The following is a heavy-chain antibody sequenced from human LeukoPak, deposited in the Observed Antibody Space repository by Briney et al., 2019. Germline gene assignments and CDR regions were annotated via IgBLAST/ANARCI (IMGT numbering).Heavy chain of an antibody. CDR3: ARDLLFGATSYFDQ. CDR1: GLTFSNYA. CDR2: VSDSGYTT. Sequence: GGSLRLSCAASGLTFSNYAMSWVRQSPGKGLEWVSGVSDSGYTTYYADSVRGRFTISRDDAKNSLYLEINGLRAEDTAVYYCARDLLFGATSYFDQWGQGAPVTVSS. V-gene: IGHV3-23*01. D-gene: IGHD2-15*01. J-gene: IGHJ4*02.